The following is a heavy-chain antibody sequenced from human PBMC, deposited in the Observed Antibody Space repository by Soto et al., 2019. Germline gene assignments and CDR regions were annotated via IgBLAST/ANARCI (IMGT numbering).Heavy chain of an antibody. D-gene: IGHD1-26*01. J-gene: IGHJ4*02. CDR2: INPNNGDT. V-gene: IGHV1-2*06. CDR1: GYTFTSYY. Sequence: GASVKVSCKASGYTFTSYYIHWVRQAPGQGLGWMGRINPNNGDTTYAQKFQGRVTMTRDTSITTAYMELSSLISDDTAVYYCARRGGYYDYWGQGTLVTVSS. CDR3: ARRGGYYDY.